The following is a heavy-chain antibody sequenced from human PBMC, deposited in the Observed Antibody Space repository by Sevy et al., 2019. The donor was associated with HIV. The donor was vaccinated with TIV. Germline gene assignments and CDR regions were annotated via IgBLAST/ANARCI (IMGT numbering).Heavy chain of an antibody. CDR2: IGSNGTTK. J-gene: IGHJ3*01. D-gene: IGHD2-15*01. CDR3: AATSGTWDDASDL. V-gene: IGHV3-48*01. Sequence: GGSLRLSCEASGFTLSSLSMSWVRQAPGKGLEWVSYIGSNGTTKRYAESMRGRFTISRDNAKNSLYLQINSLRAEDTAVYYCAATSGTWDDASDLWGQGTMVTVSS. CDR1: GFTLSSLS.